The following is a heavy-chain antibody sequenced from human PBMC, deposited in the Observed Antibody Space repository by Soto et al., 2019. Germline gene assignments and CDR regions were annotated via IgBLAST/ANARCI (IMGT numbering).Heavy chain of an antibody. J-gene: IGHJ6*02. Sequence: GHLVQSEAAVKKSGASVKVSCKASGYTFTRYGISWVRQAPGQGLEWMGWSSGYNGDTNYAREFQGRVSMTIDTSTTTAYMELRSLTSDDTAVYYCAKNGHPPYYYYGLDVWGQGTKVTVSS. CDR2: SSGYNGDT. CDR3: AKNGHPPYYYYGLDV. V-gene: IGHV1-18*01. CDR1: GYTFTRYG. D-gene: IGHD2-8*01.